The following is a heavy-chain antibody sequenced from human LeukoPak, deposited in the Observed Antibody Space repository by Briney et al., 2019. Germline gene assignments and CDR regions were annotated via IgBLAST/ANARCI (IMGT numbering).Heavy chain of an antibody. V-gene: IGHV4-4*07. CDR3: ARDWGSSGWYDY. CDR1: GGSISSYY. D-gene: IGHD6-19*01. Sequence: SETLSLTCTVAGGSISSYYWSWVRQPAGKGLEWIGRIYTSGSTNYNPSLKSRVTMSVDTSKNQFSLKLSSVTAADTAVYYCARDWGSSGWYDYWGQGTLVTVSS. J-gene: IGHJ4*02. CDR2: IYTSGST.